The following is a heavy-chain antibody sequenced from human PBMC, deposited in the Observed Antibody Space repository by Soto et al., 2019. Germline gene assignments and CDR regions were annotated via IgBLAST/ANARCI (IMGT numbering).Heavy chain of an antibody. CDR1: GFSVNSDY. V-gene: IGHV3-53*01. J-gene: IGHJ4*02. Sequence: GGSLRLSCAASGFSVNSDYMSWVRQAPGKGLEWVSLIYPGGTTYYADSVKGRFTISKDSSKNTLYLQMNNLRAEDTAIFYCARGFNYGYIASWGQGALVTVSS. D-gene: IGHD3-10*01. CDR2: IYPGGTT. CDR3: ARGFNYGYIAS.